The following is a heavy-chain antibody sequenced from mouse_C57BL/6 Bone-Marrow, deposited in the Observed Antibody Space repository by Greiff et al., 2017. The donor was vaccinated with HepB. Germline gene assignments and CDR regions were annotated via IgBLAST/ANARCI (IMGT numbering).Heavy chain of an antibody. D-gene: IGHD1-1*01. V-gene: IGHV1-76*01. CDR2: IYPGSGNT. J-gene: IGHJ1*03. Sequence: QVQLQQSGAELVRPGASVKLSCKASGYTFTDYYINWVKQRPGQGLEWIARIYPGSGNTYYNEKFKGKATLTAEKSSSTAYMQLSSLTSEDSAVYFCARWGSSTYWYFDVWGTGTTVTVSS. CDR1: GYTFTDYY. CDR3: ARWGSSTYWYFDV.